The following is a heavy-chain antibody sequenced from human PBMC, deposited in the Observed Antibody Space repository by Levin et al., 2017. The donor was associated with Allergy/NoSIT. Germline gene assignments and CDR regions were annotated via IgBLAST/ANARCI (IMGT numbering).Heavy chain of an antibody. Sequence: SETLSLTCTVSGGSISSGDYYWSWIRQPPGKGLEWIGYIYYSGSTYYNPSLKSRVTISVDTSKNQFSLKLSSVTAADTAVYYCARGGYYYDSWATYYFDYWGQGTLVTVSS. CDR2: IYYSGST. J-gene: IGHJ4*02. D-gene: IGHD3-22*01. CDR1: GGSISSGDYY. V-gene: IGHV4-30-4*01. CDR3: ARGGYYYDSWATYYFDY.